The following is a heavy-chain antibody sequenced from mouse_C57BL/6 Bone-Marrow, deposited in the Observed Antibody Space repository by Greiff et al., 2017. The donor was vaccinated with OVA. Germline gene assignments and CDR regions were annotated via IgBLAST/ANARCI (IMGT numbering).Heavy chain of an antibody. CDR3: ARDAHNYYDSSDGDWDFDV. CDR1: GYTFTSYW. Sequence: QVQLKESGAELVRPGSSVKLSCKASGYTFTSYWMHWVKQRPLQGLEWIGHIDPSDSETHYNQKFKDKATLTVDKSSSTAYMQLSSLTSEDSAVYYCARDAHNYYDSSDGDWDFDVWGTGTTVTVSS. CDR2: IDPSDSET. J-gene: IGHJ1*03. V-gene: IGHV1-52*01. D-gene: IGHD1-1*01.